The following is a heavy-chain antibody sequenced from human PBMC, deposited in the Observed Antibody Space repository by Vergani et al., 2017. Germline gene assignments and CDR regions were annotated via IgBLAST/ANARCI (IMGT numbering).Heavy chain of an antibody. D-gene: IGHD2-8*02. CDR1: GFTVSSNY. J-gene: IGHJ4*02. CDR2: IYSGGST. CDR3: ERDIAGGPKGY. Sequence: EVQLVESGGGLVQPGGSLRLSCAASGFTVSSNYMSWVRQAPGKGLEWVSVIYSGGSTYYADSVKGRFTISRDNSKNTLYLQMNSLRAEDTAVYYCERDIAGGPKGYWGQGTLVTVSS. V-gene: IGHV3-66*01.